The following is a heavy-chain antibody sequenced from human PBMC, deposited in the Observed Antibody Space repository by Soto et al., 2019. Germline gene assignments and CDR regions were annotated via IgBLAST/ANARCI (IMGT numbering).Heavy chain of an antibody. CDR2: INPNSGGT. J-gene: IGHJ6*03. V-gene: IGHV1-2*04. Sequence: ASVKVSCKASGYTFTGYYMHWVRQAPGQGLEWMGWINPNSGGTNYAQKFQGWVTMTRDTSISTAYMELSRLRSDDTAVYYCARGRGLGVVVPAAIQGDYYMDVWGKGTTVTVSS. CDR1: GYTFTGYY. D-gene: IGHD2-2*02. CDR3: ARGRGLGVVVPAAIQGDYYMDV.